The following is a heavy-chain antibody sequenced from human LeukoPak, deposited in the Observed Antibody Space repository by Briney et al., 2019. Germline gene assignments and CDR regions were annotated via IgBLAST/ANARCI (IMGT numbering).Heavy chain of an antibody. CDR3: ARGRCSSTSCSTYYYYGMDV. CDR2: INHSGST. J-gene: IGHJ6*04. D-gene: IGHD2-2*01. CDR1: GGSFSGYY. V-gene: IGHV4-34*01. Sequence: PSETLSLTCAVYGGSFSGYYWSWIREPPGKGLEWIGEINHSGSTNYNPSLKSPVAISLDTSKNQFSLKLSSVTAADPAVYYCARGRCSSTSCSTYYYYGMDVWGKGTTVTVSS.